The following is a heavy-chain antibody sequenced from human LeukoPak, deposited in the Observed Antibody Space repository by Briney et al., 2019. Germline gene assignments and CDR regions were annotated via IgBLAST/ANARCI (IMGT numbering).Heavy chain of an antibody. CDR3: ARGFLYRGDYMDV. J-gene: IGHJ6*03. V-gene: IGHV4-61*02. CDR1: GGSISSGSYY. Sequence: PSQTLSLTCTVSGGSISSGSYYWSWIRQPAGKGLEWIGRIYTSGSTNYNPSLKSRVTISVDTSKNQFSLKLSSVTAADTAVYYCARGFLYRGDYMDVWGKGTTVTVSS. CDR2: IYTSGST. D-gene: IGHD2-2*01.